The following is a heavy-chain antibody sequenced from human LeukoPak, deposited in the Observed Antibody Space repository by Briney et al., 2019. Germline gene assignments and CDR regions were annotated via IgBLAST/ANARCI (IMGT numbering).Heavy chain of an antibody. V-gene: IGHV3-30*04. CDR2: ISYDGSNK. Sequence: PGRSLRLSCAASGFTFSSYAMHWVRQAPGKGLEWVAVISYDGSNKYYADSVKGRFTISRDNSKNTLYLQMNSLRAEDTAVYYCAREVSSGWEYFDYWGQGTLVTVSS. J-gene: IGHJ4*02. CDR3: AREVSSGWEYFDY. D-gene: IGHD6-19*01. CDR1: GFTFSSYA.